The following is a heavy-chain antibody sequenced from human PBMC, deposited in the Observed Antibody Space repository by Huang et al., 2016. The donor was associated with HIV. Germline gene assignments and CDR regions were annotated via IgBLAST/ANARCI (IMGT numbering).Heavy chain of an antibody. CDR3: ARHVVGVDTAMVWLGAFDI. CDR2: IYYSGST. D-gene: IGHD5-18*01. V-gene: IGHV4-39*01. Sequence: QLQLQESGPGLVKPSETLSLTCTVSGGSISSSSYYWGWIRQPPGKGLEWIGSIYYSGSTYYNPSLKSRVTISVDTSKNQFSLKLSSVTAADTAVYYCARHVVGVDTAMVWLGAFDIWGQGTMVTVSS. J-gene: IGHJ3*02. CDR1: GGSISSSSYY.